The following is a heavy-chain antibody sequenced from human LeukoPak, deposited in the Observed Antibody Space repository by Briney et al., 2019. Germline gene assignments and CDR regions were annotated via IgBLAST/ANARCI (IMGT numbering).Heavy chain of an antibody. Sequence: SETLSLTCTVSGVSVTSYYWSWLRQPAGKGLEWIGRIYTSGSTSYNPSLRSRLTMSVDTSKNQFSLNLSSVTAADTAVYYCARFTKDSSSSSGYYFDYWGQETLVTVSS. D-gene: IGHD6-13*01. CDR2: IYTSGST. J-gene: IGHJ4*02. CDR1: GVSVTSYY. V-gene: IGHV4-4*07. CDR3: ARFTKDSSSSSGYYFDY.